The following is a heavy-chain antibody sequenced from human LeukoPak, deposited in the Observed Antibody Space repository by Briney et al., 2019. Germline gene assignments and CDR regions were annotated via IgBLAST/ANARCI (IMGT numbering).Heavy chain of an antibody. J-gene: IGHJ5*02. CDR1: GDSVSSNSAA. CDR3: ARGPAVAGIGWFDP. Sequence: SQTLSLTCAISGDSVSSNSAAWNWIRQSPSRGLEWLGRTYYRSKWYNDYAVSVKSRITINPDTSKNQFSLQPNSVTPEDTAVYYCARGPAVAGIGWFDPWGQGTLVTVSS. V-gene: IGHV6-1*01. CDR2: TYYRSKWYN. D-gene: IGHD6-19*01.